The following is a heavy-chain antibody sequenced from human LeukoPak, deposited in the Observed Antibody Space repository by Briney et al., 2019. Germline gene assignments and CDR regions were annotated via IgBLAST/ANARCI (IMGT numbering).Heavy chain of an antibody. CDR2: ICSSGSTI. D-gene: IGHD3-9*01. J-gene: IGHJ4*02. CDR1: GFTFSSYE. Sequence: QAGGSLRLSCAASGFTFSSYEMNWVRQAPGKGLEWVSYICSSGSTIYYADSVKGRFTISRDNAKNSLYLQMNSLRAEDTAVYYCVRDLDWGAYDYWGQGTLVTVSS. CDR3: VRDLDWGAYDY. V-gene: IGHV3-48*03.